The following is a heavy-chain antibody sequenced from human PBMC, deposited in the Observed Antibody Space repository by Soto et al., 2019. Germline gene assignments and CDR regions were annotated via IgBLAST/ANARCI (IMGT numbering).Heavy chain of an antibody. CDR3: ARAYSSSWYPHYYGMDV. V-gene: IGHV1-69*13. D-gene: IGHD6-13*01. CDR1: GGSFRSYA. J-gene: IGHJ6*02. CDR2: IIPIFGTA. Sequence: GTSVKLSCEACGGSFRSYAISWVRQAPRQGLEWMGGIIPIFGTANYAQKFQGRVTITADESTSTAYMELSSLRSEDTAVYYCARAYSSSWYPHYYGMDVWGQGTTVTVSS.